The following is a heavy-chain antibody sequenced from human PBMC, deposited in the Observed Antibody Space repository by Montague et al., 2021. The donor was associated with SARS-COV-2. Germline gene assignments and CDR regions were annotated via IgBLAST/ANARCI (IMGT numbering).Heavy chain of an antibody. J-gene: IGHJ6*02. CDR1: GGSVNSGYY. CDR3: ASDTDGEIRTDSYYEMDV. Sequence: TLSLTCTVSGGSVNSGYYNWSRMRQPAGKRLEWMGRISTCGNTNYNLSLKSRLSILVATSKNQFSLNLRSATAADTDVYYCASDTDGEIRTDSYYEMDVWGLGTTVTVSS. V-gene: IGHV4-61*02. D-gene: IGHD1-26*01. CDR2: ISTCGNT.